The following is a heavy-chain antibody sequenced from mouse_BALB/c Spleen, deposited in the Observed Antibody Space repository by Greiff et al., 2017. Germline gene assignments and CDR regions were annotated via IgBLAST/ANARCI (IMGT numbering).Heavy chain of an antibody. J-gene: IGHJ2*01. Sequence: EVKLMESGPELVKPGASVKMSCKASGYTFTSYVMHWVKQKPGQGLEWIGYINPYNDGTKYNEKFKGKATLTSDKSSSTAYMELSSLTSEDSAVYYCARGFWDVGDFDYWGQGTTLTVSS. D-gene: IGHD4-1*01. V-gene: IGHV1-14*01. CDR1: GYTFTSYV. CDR2: INPYNDGT. CDR3: ARGFWDVGDFDY.